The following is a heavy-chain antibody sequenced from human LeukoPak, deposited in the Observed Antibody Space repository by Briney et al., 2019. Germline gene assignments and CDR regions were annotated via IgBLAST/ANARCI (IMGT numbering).Heavy chain of an antibody. CDR3: ASLDTTVTLFDY. V-gene: IGHV4-59*08. Sequence: SETLSLTCTVSGGSISSHYWSWIRQPPGKGLEWIGYIYYSGSTNYNPSLKSRVTISVDTSKNQFSLKLSSVTAADTAVYYCASLDTTVTLFDYWGQGTLVTVSS. D-gene: IGHD4-17*01. CDR2: IYYSGST. J-gene: IGHJ4*02. CDR1: GGSISSHY.